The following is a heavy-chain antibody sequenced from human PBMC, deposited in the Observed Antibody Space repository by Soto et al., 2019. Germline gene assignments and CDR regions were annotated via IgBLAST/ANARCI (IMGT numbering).Heavy chain of an antibody. Sequence: SETLSLTCTVSGGSISSYYWSWIRQPPGKGLEWIGYIFYSGSTNYNPSLKSRVTISVDTSKNQFSLKLSSVTAADTAVYYCATNTDTYDFWSGYTYSNWFDPWGQGHLVTVSS. V-gene: IGHV4-59*01. CDR1: GGSISSYY. J-gene: IGHJ5*02. CDR3: ATNTDTYDFWSGYTYSNWFDP. D-gene: IGHD3-3*01. CDR2: IFYSGST.